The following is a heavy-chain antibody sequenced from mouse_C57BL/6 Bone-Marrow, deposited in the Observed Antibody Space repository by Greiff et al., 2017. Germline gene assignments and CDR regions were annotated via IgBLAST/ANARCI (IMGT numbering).Heavy chain of an antibody. D-gene: IGHD2-1*01. Sequence: EVQVVESGGDLVKPGGSLKLSCAASGFTFSSYGMSWVRQTPDKRLEWVATISSGGSYTYYPDSVKGRFTISRDNAKNTLYLQMSSLKSEDTAMYYCATMVTTNARDYWGQGTSVTGSS. J-gene: IGHJ4*01. CDR2: ISSGGSYT. V-gene: IGHV5-6*01. CDR1: GFTFSSYG. CDR3: ATMVTTNARDY.